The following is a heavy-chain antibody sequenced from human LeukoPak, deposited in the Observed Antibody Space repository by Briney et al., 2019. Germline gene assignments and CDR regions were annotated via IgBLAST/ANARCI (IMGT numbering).Heavy chain of an antibody. CDR2: IYPGDSDT. D-gene: IGHD6-19*01. J-gene: IGHJ3*02. CDR1: GYSFTSYW. Sequence: GESLKISCKGSGYSFTSYWIGWVRQMPGKGLEWMGIIYPGDSDTRYSPSFQGQVTISADKSISTAYLQWSSLKASDTAMYYCARTLAVAGTLWAFDIWGQGTMVIVSS. CDR3: ARTLAVAGTLWAFDI. V-gene: IGHV5-51*01.